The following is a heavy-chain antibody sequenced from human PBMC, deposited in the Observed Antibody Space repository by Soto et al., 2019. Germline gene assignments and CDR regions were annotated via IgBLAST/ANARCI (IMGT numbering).Heavy chain of an antibody. Sequence: QVQLQESGPGLVRPSETLSLTCTVSSDSISSYYWIWIRQSPGKRREWIGDTDYSGNTNYNPSLKSRVTISGDTSKNQFSLRLSSVTAADTAVYYGARAVGDPLYSLDYWGQGTLVTVSS. J-gene: IGHJ4*02. V-gene: IGHV4-59*08. CDR3: ARAVGDPLYSLDY. CDR1: SDSISSYY. D-gene: IGHD2-15*01. CDR2: TDYSGNT.